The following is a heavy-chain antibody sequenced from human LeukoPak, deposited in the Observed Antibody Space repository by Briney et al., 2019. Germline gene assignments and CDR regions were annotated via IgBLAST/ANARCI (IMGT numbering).Heavy chain of an antibody. CDR1: GFTFSSYA. CDR3: LSVGSSARGDY. D-gene: IGHD6-13*01. J-gene: IGHJ4*02. CDR2: ISDDGSNK. V-gene: IGHV3-30*04. Sequence: PGGSLRLSCAASGFTFSSYAMHWVRQSPGKGLEWVAAISDDGSNKYFADSVKGRFTISRDNSKNTLFVQMDRLRTEDTAVYYCLSVGSSARGDYWGQGTLVIVSS.